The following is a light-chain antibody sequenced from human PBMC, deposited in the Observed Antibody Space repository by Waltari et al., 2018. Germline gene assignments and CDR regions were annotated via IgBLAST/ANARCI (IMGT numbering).Light chain of an antibody. Sequence: DIVMTQSPLSLPVTPGEPASISCRSSQSLLHGDGRNFLDWYLQKPGQSPQLLIYRGSNRASGVPDRFSGSGSGTYFTLKISRVEAEDFAVYYCQQFGNSVVTFGGGAKVEIK. CDR3: QQFGNSVVT. J-gene: IGKJ4*01. CDR1: QSLLHGDGRNF. CDR2: RGS. V-gene: IGKV2-28*01.